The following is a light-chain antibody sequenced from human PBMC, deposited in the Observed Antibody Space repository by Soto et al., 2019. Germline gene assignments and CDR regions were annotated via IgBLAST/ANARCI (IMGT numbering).Light chain of an antibody. J-gene: IGKJ5*01. CDR3: QQYDNWPIT. Sequence: IRMTKSPATLSLSARERATLSCRASQSININLAWYQQKPGQAPRLLIYGASTRATGLPARFSGSVSGTEGTIIISSLKQEDASVYYCQQYDNWPITFGQGTRLEI. CDR2: GAS. V-gene: IGKV3-15*01. CDR1: QSININ.